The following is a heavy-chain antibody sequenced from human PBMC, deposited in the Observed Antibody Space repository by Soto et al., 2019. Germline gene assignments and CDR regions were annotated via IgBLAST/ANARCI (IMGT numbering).Heavy chain of an antibody. J-gene: IGHJ4*02. CDR2: IYHSGST. V-gene: IGHV4-38-2*01. D-gene: IGHD3-10*01. Sequence: SETLSLTCAVSGYSIRSGYCWGWIRQPPGKGLEWIGSIYHSGSTYYNPSLKSRVTISVDTSKNQFSLKLSSVTAADTAVYYCARVTSFFGEDHFDYWGQGTLVTVSS. CDR1: GYSIRSGYC. CDR3: ARVTSFFGEDHFDY.